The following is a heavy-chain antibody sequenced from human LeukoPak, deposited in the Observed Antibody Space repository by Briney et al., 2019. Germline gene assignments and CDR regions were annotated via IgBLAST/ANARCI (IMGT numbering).Heavy chain of an antibody. CDR3: ARDYGRYCSGGSCYSSLTRFDP. D-gene: IGHD2-15*01. CDR1: GGTFSSYA. CDR2: IIPILGIA. V-gene: IGHV1-69*04. Sequence: SVKVSCKASGGTFSSYAISWVRQAPGQGLEWMGRIIPILGIANYAQKFQGRVTITADKSTSTAYMELSRLRSEDTAVYYCARDYGRYCSGGSCYSSLTRFDPWGQGTLVTVSS. J-gene: IGHJ5*02.